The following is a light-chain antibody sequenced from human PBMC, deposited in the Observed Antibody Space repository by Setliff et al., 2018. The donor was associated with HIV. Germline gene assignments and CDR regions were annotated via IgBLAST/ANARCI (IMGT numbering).Light chain of an antibody. CDR2: DVS. J-gene: IGLJ1*01. CDR3: QSYDSSLSGYV. CDR1: SSDVGGYNY. Sequence: QSALTQPRSVSGSPGQSVTISCTGTSSDVGGYNYVSWYQQHPGKAPKLMIYDVSKRPSGVPDRFSGSKSGNTASLAITGLQAEDEAEYYCQSYDSSLSGYVFGTGTKVTVL. V-gene: IGLV2-11*01.